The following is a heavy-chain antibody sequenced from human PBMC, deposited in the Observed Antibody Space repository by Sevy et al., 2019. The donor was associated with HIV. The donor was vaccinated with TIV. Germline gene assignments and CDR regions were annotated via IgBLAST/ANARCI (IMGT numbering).Heavy chain of an antibody. CDR3: ARSKGRGYYYGSGSYDAFDI. CDR2: IYPGDSDT. D-gene: IGHD3-10*01. Sequence: GESLKISCKGSGYSFTSYWIGWVRQMPGKGLEWMGIIYPGDSDTRYSPAFQGQVTISADKSIGTAYLQWSSLKASDTAMYYCARSKGRGYYYGSGSYDAFDIWGQGTMVTVSS. V-gene: IGHV5-51*01. CDR1: GYSFTSYW. J-gene: IGHJ3*02.